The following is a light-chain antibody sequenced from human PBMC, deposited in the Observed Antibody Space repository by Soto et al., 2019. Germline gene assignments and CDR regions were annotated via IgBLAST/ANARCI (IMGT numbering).Light chain of an antibody. CDR1: SSNIGAGYH. CDR3: QTYDKSLGGWV. Sequence: QSVLTQPPSVSGAPGQTVTISCPGSSSNIGAGYHVHWYMQLPGKAPKLLIFGNTNRPSGVPDRFSGSRSGSSASLAISGLQAEDEADYYCQTYDKSLGGWVFGGETKVTVL. V-gene: IGLV1-40*01. CDR2: GNT. J-gene: IGLJ3*02.